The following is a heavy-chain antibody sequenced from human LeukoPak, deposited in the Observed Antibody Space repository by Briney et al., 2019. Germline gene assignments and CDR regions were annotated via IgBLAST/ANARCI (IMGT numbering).Heavy chain of an antibody. Sequence: PGGSLRLSCAASGFTFSSYAMSWVRQAPGKGLEWVSAISGSGGSTYYAGSVKGRFTISRDNSKNTLYLQMNSLRAEDTAVYYCAKAQQWLPNVFDYWGQGTLVTVSS. V-gene: IGHV3-23*01. J-gene: IGHJ4*02. D-gene: IGHD6-19*01. CDR3: AKAQQWLPNVFDY. CDR2: ISGSGGST. CDR1: GFTFSSYA.